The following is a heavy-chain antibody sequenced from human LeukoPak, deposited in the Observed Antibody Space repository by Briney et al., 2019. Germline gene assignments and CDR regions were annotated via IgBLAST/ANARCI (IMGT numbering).Heavy chain of an antibody. J-gene: IGHJ4*02. Sequence: GGALRHSCAASGFTFRSYWMHWVRQAPGKGLEWVSRVIRDGSFTNYADSVKGRFTISRDNAKNSLYLQMSSLRAEDTAVYFCVRDGADFNFVYWGQGSLVTVSS. CDR1: GFTFRSYW. V-gene: IGHV3-74*01. CDR3: VRDGADFNFVY. CDR2: VIRDGSFT. D-gene: IGHD2-21*02.